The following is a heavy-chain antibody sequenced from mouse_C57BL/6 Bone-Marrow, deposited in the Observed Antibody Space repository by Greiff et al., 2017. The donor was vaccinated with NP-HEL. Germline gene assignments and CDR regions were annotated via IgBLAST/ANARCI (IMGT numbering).Heavy chain of an antibody. J-gene: IGHJ4*01. V-gene: IGHV3-8*01. D-gene: IGHD2-2*01. Sequence: VQLQQSGPGLVKPSQTLSLTCSVTGYSITSDYWNWIRKFPGNKLEYMGYISYSGSTYYNPSLKSRISITRDTSKNQYYLQLNSVTTEDTATYYCARSPLWLRRNYYAMDYWGQGTSVTVSS. CDR3: ARSPLWLRRNYYAMDY. CDR2: ISYSGST. CDR1: GYSITSDY.